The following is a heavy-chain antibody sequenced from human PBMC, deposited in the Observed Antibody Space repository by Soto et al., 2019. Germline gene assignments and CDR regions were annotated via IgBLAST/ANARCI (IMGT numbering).Heavy chain of an antibody. V-gene: IGHV1-69*13. CDR2: IIPIFGTA. Sequence: SVKVSCKASGCTFSSYAISWVRQAPGQGLEWMGGIIPIFGTANYAQKFQGRVTITADESTSTAYMELSSLRSEDTAVYYCARASPDTAMVRGAHHWYFDLWGRGTLVTVSS. D-gene: IGHD5-18*01. J-gene: IGHJ2*01. CDR1: GCTFSSYA. CDR3: ARASPDTAMVRGAHHWYFDL.